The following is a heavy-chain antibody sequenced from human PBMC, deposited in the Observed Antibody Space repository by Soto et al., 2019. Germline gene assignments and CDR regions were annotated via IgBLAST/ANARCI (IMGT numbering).Heavy chain of an antibody. CDR3: ATQGLGVPIPPYFDK. J-gene: IGHJ4*02. Sequence: QLVQSGSEVKKPGSSVKVSCQASGGTFSGYVVTWVRQTPGQGLEWMGEFVPLFGTTKYARTFPGRLTMTAEESTSTAYMELRTLKSDDTAVYYCATQGLGVPIPPYFDKCGQGTLVTVSS. V-gene: IGHV1-69*01. CDR2: FVPLFGTT. CDR1: GGTFSGYV.